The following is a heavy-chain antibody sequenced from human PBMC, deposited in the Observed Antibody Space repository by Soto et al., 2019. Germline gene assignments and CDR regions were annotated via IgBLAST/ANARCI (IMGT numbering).Heavy chain of an antibody. CDR3: ARGIN. V-gene: IGHV1-8*01. Sequence: QVQLVQSGAEVKRPGASVRVSCKASGYTFTSYDINWVRQATGQGLEWLGWMNPNSGNTGYAQKFQCRITLTRSTSTSTAYMELTSMRSEDTAVYYCARGINWGQGTMVTVSS. CDR1: GYTFTSYD. J-gene: IGHJ3*01. CDR2: MNPNSGNT.